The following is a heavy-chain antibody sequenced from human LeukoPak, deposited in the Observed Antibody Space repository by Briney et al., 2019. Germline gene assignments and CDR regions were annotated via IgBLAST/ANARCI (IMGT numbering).Heavy chain of an antibody. CDR1: GFTFSSYA. Sequence: PGGSLRLSCAASGFTFSSYAMHWVRQAPGKGLEWVAVISYDGSNKYYADSVKGRFTISRDNSKNTLYLQMNSLRAEDTAVYYCAKGPYYGSGSYPLIFDYWGQGTLVTVSS. D-gene: IGHD3-10*01. CDR2: ISYDGSNK. CDR3: AKGPYYGSGSYPLIFDY. J-gene: IGHJ4*02. V-gene: IGHV3-30-3*01.